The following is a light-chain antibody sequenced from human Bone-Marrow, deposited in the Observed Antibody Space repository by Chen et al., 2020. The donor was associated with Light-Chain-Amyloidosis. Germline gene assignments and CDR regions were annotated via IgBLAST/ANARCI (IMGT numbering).Light chain of an antibody. V-gene: IGLV2-14*03. Sequence: QSALTQPASVSGSPGQSITISCTGTSRDVGRYNYVSWYQQHPGKVPQLIIHDVSDRPSGVSDRFSGSKSGNTASLTISGLQAEDEADYYCSSYTSTFPYVFGTGTRLTVL. J-gene: IGLJ1*01. CDR2: DVS. CDR3: SSYTSTFPYV. CDR1: SRDVGRYNY.